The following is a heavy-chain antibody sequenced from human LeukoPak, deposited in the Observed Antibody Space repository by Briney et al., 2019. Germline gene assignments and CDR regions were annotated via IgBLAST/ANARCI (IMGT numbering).Heavy chain of an antibody. CDR1: GFTFSSYW. J-gene: IGHJ6*03. CDR2: IKQDGSEK. CDR3: ARGSFGVVIRYYYYYYYMDV. V-gene: IGHV3-7*01. D-gene: IGHD3-3*01. Sequence: GGSLRLSCAASGFTFSSYWMSWVRQAPGKGLEWVANIKQDGSEKYYVDSVKGRSTISRDNAKNSLYLQMNSLRAEDTAVYYCARGSFGVVIRYYYYYYYMDVWGKGTTVTVSS.